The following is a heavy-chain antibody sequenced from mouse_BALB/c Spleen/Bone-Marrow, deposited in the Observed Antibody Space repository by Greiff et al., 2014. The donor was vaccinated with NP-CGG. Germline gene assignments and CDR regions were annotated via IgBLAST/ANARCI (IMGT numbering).Heavy chain of an antibody. Sequence: VQLQQSGAKLVRPGVSVKISCKGSGYTFTNNAIHWVKQSRAKSLEWIGIISTYYGDTTYNQKFKGKATMTVDKSSSTAYLKLARLTSEDSAIYYCARSGNVRNAMDYWGQGTSVTVSS. CDR3: ARSGNVRNAMDY. CDR2: ISTYYGDT. V-gene: IGHV1S137*01. CDR1: GYTFTNNA. J-gene: IGHJ4*01. D-gene: IGHD1-1*01.